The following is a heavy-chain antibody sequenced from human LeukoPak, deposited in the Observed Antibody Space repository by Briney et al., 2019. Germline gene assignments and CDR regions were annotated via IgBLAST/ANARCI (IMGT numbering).Heavy chain of an antibody. D-gene: IGHD6-19*01. V-gene: IGHV1-46*01. CDR3: ATRGYSSGWADAFDI. Sequence: ASVKVSCKASGYTFTSYYMHWVRQAPGQGLEWMGIINPSGGSTSYAQKFQGRVTMTRDTSTSTVYMELSSLRSEDTAVYYCATRGYSSGWADAFDIWGQGTMVTVSS. CDR2: INPSGGST. J-gene: IGHJ3*02. CDR1: GYTFTSYY.